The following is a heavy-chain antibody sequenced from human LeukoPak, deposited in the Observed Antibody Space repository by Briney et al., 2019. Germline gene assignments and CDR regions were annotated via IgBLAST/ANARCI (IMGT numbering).Heavy chain of an antibody. J-gene: IGHJ4*02. CDR1: GFTVSSNY. V-gene: IGHV3-66*02. CDR3: ARDRQYNWNYGSY. CDR2: IYSGGST. Sequence: GESLKISCAASGFTVSSNYMSWVRQAPGKGLEWVSVIYSGGSTYYADSVKGRFTISRDNSKNTLYLQMNSLRAEDTAVYYCARDRQYNWNYGSYWGQGTLVTVSS. D-gene: IGHD1-7*01.